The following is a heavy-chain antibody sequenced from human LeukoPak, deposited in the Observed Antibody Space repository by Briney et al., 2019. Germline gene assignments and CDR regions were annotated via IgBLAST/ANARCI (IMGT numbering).Heavy chain of an antibody. V-gene: IGHV1-18*01. CDR2: VSGNNGNT. D-gene: IGHD2-2*01. J-gene: IGHJ3*01. Sequence: ASVKVSCKASGYTFTTYGISWVRQAPGQGLEWMGWVSGNNGNTNYAQKLQGRVTMTTDTSTNTAYMELRSLRPDDTAVYYCARDFYHSGTNWYAVFDVWGQGTMVTVSS. CDR3: ARDFYHSGTNWYAVFDV. CDR1: GYTFTTYG.